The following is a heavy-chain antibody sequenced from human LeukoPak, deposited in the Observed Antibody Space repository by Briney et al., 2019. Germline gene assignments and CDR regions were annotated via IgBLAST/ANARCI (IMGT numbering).Heavy chain of an antibody. D-gene: IGHD3-10*02. J-gene: IGHJ4*02. CDR2: ISPRGETI. CDR1: GFVFSSKG. CDR3: ARVDGPTVFVYYLDF. Sequence: PGGSLRPSCVTSGFVFSSKGMVWARQAPGNGLEWVSYISPRGETIYYADSVKGRFTVSRDNAKSSMFLQMESLRVEDTAKYYCARVDGPTVFVYYLDFWGQGTLATVSS. V-gene: IGHV3-48*01.